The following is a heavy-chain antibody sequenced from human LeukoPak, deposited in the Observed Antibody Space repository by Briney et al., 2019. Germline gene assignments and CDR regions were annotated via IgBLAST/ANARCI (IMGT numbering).Heavy chain of an antibody. Sequence: SETLSLTCAVYGGSFSGYYWSWIRQPPGKGLEWIGEINHRGSTNYNPSLKSRVTISVDTSKNQFSLKLSSVTAADTAVYYCARSYYDSYERSYYYYMDVWGKGTTVTISS. CDR2: INHRGST. V-gene: IGHV4-34*01. CDR1: GGSFSGYY. CDR3: ARSYYDSYERSYYYYMDV. D-gene: IGHD3-9*01. J-gene: IGHJ6*03.